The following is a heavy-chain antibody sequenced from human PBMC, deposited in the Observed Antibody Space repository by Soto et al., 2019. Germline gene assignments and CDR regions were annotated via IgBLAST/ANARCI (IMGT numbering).Heavy chain of an antibody. D-gene: IGHD1-1*01. J-gene: IGHJ4*02. CDR3: AARSGKYWNHFDS. Sequence: PGGSLRLSCTASGFTFNLYGVHWVRQAPGKGLEWVALISSDATTKIYGDSVKGRFTISRDNPKNTLYLQMNSLLPEDTAVYYCAARSGKYWNHFDSWGLGTLVTVSS. CDR2: ISSDATTK. CDR1: GFTFNLYG. V-gene: IGHV3-30*03.